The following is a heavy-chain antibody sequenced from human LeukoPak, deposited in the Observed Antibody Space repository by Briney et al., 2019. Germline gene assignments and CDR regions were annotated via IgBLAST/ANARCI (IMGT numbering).Heavy chain of an antibody. CDR2: FGTA. J-gene: IGHJ6*02. D-gene: IGHD2-15*01. Sequence: FGTANYAQKFQGRVTITADEPTSTAYMELSSLRSEDTAVYYCARSIVVVADSENYYYYGMDVWGQGTTVTVSS. V-gene: IGHV1-69*01. CDR3: ARSIVVVADSENYYYYGMDV.